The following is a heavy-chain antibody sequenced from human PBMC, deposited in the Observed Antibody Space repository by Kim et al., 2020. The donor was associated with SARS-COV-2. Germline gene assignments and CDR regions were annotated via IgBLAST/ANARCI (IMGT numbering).Heavy chain of an antibody. D-gene: IGHD4-17*01. CDR2: ISYDGSNK. CDR3: ARDRGEGNYGGNSD. V-gene: IGHV3-30*04. J-gene: IGHJ4*02. Sequence: GGSLRLSCAASGFTFSSYAMHWVRQAPGKGLAWVAVISYDGSNKYYADSVKGRFTISRDNSKNTLYLQMNSLRAEDTAVYYCARDRGEGNYGGNSDWGQGTLVTDSA. CDR1: GFTFSSYA.